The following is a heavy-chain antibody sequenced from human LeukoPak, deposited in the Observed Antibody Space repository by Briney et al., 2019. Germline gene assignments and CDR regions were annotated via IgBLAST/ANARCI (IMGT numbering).Heavy chain of an antibody. Sequence: SGGSLRLSCAASGFTFSNYWMNWVRQAPGKGLEWVANIKEDGSDKYYVDSVKGRFTISRDNAKNSLYLQMNSLRAEDTAVYYCARDNDLLRYFDWPLDYWGQGTLVTVSS. V-gene: IGHV3-7*01. CDR1: GFTFSNYW. CDR3: ARDNDLLRYFDWPLDY. J-gene: IGHJ4*02. CDR2: IKEDGSDK. D-gene: IGHD3-9*01.